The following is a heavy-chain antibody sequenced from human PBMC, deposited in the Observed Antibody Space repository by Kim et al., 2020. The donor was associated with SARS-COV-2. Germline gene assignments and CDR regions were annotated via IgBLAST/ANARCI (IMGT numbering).Heavy chain of an antibody. J-gene: IGHJ3*02. Sequence: DSVKGRFTISRDNAKHSLYLQLNSLRDEDTAVYYCAGEYGGLLGEDAFAIWGQGTMVTVSS. CDR3: AGEYGGLLGEDAFAI. D-gene: IGHD2-15*01. V-gene: IGHV3-21*01.